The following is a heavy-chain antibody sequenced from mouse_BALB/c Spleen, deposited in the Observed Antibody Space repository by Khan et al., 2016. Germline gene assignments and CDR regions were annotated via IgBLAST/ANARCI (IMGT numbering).Heavy chain of an antibody. Sequence: EVELVESGGGLVQPGGSLRLSCATSGFTFTDYYMSWVRQPPGKALEWLGFIRDNANDYTTEYSATVKGRFTISRDNSHSIVYLRMNAVRAEDSATDYCARVRFAYWGQGTLVTVSA. CDR3: ARVRFAY. CDR1: GFTFTDYY. V-gene: IGHV7-3*02. CDR2: IRDNANDYTT. J-gene: IGHJ3*01.